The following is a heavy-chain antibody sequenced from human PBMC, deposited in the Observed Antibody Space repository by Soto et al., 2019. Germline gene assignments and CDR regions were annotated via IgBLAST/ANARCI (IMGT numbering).Heavy chain of an antibody. CDR3: ARVRSPKNMKDAFDI. CDR2: IYYSGDT. D-gene: IGHD3-16*01. CDR1: AGCVSSYC. J-gene: IGHJ3*02. Sequence: SDTLCIPSILYAGCVSSYCWIWLRQPPGKGLEWIGYIYYSGDTNYNPSLKSRVTISVDTSKNQFSLKVNSVTAADTAVYYCARVRSPKNMKDAFDIWGQGTMFTGSS. V-gene: IGHV4-59*02.